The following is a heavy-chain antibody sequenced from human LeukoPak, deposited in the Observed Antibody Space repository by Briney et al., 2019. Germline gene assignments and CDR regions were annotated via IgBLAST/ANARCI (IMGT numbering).Heavy chain of an antibody. CDR1: GFSFSSYA. J-gene: IGHJ4*02. CDR3: AERSGYTTGWFFDF. V-gene: IGHV3-23*01. D-gene: IGHD6-19*01. Sequence: GGSLRLSCAASGFSFSSYAMSWVRQAPGKGLEWVSSISGSGDNTYYAESVKGRFTISRDNSENTLFLQMNSLRAEDTAVFYCAERSGYTTGWFFDFWGQGTLVTVSS. CDR2: ISGSGDNT.